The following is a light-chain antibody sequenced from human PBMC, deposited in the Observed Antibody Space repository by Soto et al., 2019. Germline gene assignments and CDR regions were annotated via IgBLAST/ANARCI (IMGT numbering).Light chain of an antibody. CDR1: SSNLGIYDL. J-gene: IGLJ1*01. CDR3: CSYGGYYDYV. CDR2: NVS. Sequence: QSVLAQPRSVSGSPGQSVTISCTGSSSNLGIYDLVSWFQQHPGKAPKLIIYNVSERPLGVPARFSGSKSGKTASLTISGLQGDDEADYFCCSYGGYYDYVFGTGTKVTVL. V-gene: IGLV2-11*01.